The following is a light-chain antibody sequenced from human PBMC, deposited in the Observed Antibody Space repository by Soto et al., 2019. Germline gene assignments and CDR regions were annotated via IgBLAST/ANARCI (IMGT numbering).Light chain of an antibody. CDR3: QFYGTSPCT. J-gene: IGKJ3*01. Sequence: EIVLTQSPGTLSLSPGERATLSCRASQSVSSNYLAGYQQKPGQAPRLLIYGASRRATGIPDRISGSGSGTDFTLTISRLEPEDFAVYYCQFYGTSPCTFGPWTKVDIK. CDR1: QSVSSNY. V-gene: IGKV3-20*01. CDR2: GAS.